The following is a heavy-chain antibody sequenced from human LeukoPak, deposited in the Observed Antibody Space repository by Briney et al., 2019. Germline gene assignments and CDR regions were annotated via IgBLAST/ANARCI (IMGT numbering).Heavy chain of an antibody. Sequence: GGSLRLSCAASGFTFSSYWMSWVRQAPGKGLEWVANIKQDGSEKYCVDSVKGRFTISRDNAKNSLYLQMNSLRAKDTAVYYCARDYGRWLQGYYYYYYMDVWGKGTTVTVSS. CDR3: ARDYGRWLQGYYYYYYMDV. CDR2: IKQDGSEK. V-gene: IGHV3-7*01. D-gene: IGHD5-24*01. CDR1: GFTFSSYW. J-gene: IGHJ6*03.